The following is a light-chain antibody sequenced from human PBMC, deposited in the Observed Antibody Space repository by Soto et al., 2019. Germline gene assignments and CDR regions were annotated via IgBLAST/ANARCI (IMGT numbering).Light chain of an antibody. CDR1: QSVSSY. CDR3: QQRTNWPLT. V-gene: IGKV3-11*01. CDR2: DAS. J-gene: IGKJ3*01. Sequence: EIVLTQSPATLSLSPGERATLSCRASQSVSSYLAWYQQKPGQAPRLLIYDASNRATGIPARFSASGSGTDLNLTISSLEAEDFAVYYCQQRTNWPLTFGPGTKVDIK.